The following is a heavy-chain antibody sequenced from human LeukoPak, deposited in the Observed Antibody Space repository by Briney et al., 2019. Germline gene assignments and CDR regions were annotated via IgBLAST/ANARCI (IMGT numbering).Heavy chain of an antibody. CDR1: GFTFSTYG. J-gene: IGHJ4*02. V-gene: IGHV3-30*02. D-gene: IGHD3-16*01. CDR3: AKDHVTWGNRYFDH. CDR2: IGHDGTKI. Sequence: GGSLRLSCAASGFTFSTYGMHWVRQAPGKGLEWVAFIGHDGTKIYYADSVQSRFTISRDNSKNTLYLEMNSLSGEDTALYYCAKDHVTWGNRYFDHWGQGTLGTVSS.